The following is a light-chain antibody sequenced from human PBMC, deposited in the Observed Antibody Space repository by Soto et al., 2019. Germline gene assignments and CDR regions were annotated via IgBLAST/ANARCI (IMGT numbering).Light chain of an antibody. Sequence: QSALTQPASVSGSPGQSITISCTGTSSDVGSYNYVCWYQQYPGKAPKLMIYDVSNRPSGVSYRFSGSKSGNTASLTISGLQDEDEADYYGSSYTTSSTHVVFGGGTKLTVL. CDR2: DVS. CDR3: SSYTTSSTHVV. V-gene: IGLV2-14*01. CDR1: SSDVGSYNY. J-gene: IGLJ2*01.